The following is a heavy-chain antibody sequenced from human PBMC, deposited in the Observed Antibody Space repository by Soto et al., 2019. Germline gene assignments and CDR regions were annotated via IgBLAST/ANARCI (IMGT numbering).Heavy chain of an antibody. V-gene: IGHV1-69*01. CDR1: VGTFSSYA. CDR2: IIPIFGKA. D-gene: IGHD6-13*01. Sequence: QVQLVQSGAEVKKPGSSVKVSCKASVGTFSSYAISWVRQAPGQGLEWMGGIIPIFGKANYAQKLQGRVRIPADESPSTAYMELSSLRSEDTAVYYCARDSVDRIAAAALGWFDHWGQGTLVTVSS. J-gene: IGHJ5*02. CDR3: ARDSVDRIAAAALGWFDH.